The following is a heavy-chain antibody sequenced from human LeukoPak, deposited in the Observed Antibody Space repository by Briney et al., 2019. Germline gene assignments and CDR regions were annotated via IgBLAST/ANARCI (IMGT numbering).Heavy chain of an antibody. CDR1: GYTFIAYY. V-gene: IGHV1-2*02. Sequence: GASVKVSCKASGYTFIAYYMHWVRQAPGQGLEWMGWINPDSGGTNYAQKFQGRVTMTRDTSTSTVYMELSSLRSEDTAVYYCARQIDLGVFDYWGQGTLVTVSS. CDR2: INPDSGGT. CDR3: ARQIDLGVFDY. D-gene: IGHD3-16*01. J-gene: IGHJ4*02.